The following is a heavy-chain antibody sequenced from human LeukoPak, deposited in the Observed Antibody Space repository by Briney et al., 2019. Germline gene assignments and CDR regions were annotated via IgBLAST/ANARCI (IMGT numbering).Heavy chain of an antibody. J-gene: IGHJ4*02. CDR3: ARVHRYNPYYFDY. D-gene: IGHD5-24*01. CDR1: GYTFTSYG. V-gene: IGHV1-18*01. CDR2: ISAYNGNT. Sequence: ASVKVSCKXSGYTFTSYGINWVLQALGQGLEWMGWISAYNGNTNYAQNLQGRVTMTTDTSTSTAYMELRSLRSDDTAVYYCARVHRYNPYYFDYWGQGTLVTVSS.